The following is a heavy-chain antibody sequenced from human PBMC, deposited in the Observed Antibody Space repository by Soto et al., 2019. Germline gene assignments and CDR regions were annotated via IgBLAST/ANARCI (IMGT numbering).Heavy chain of an antibody. V-gene: IGHV1-69*01. J-gene: IGHJ5*02. D-gene: IGHD3-3*01. CDR1: GGTFSSYA. CDR2: IIPIFGTA. Sequence: QVQLVQSGAEVKKPGSSVKVSCKASGGTFSSYAISWVRQAPGQGLEWMGGIIPIFGTANYAQKFQGRVTITADESTSTAYMELSSLRSEDTAVYYCERGGVIFGVAPQCWFDPWGQGPLVTVSS. CDR3: ERGGVIFGVAPQCWFDP.